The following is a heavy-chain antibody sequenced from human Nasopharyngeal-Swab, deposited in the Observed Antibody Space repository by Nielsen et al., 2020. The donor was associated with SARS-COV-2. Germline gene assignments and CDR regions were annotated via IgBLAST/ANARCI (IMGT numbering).Heavy chain of an antibody. J-gene: IGHJ6*02. CDR1: GFTFSNFA. V-gene: IGHV3-23*01. D-gene: IGHD5-12*01. CDR2: ISGGSDST. Sequence: GESLKISCAASGFTFSNFAMSWVRQAPGKGLEWVSVISGGSDSTYYTDSVRGRFTISRDNSKNTLNLQMNNLRAEDTAIYYCAKDRDSGDDSEEYYHHYGMDVWGQGAPVTVSS. CDR3: AKDRDSGDDSEEYYHHYGMDV.